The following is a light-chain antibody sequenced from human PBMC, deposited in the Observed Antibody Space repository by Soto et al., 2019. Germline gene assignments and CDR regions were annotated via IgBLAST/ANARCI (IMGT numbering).Light chain of an antibody. Sequence: SYELTQPPSVSVSPGQTASITCSGDKLGDKYACWYQQKPGQSPVLVIYQDNKRPSGIPERFSGSNSGNTATLTIRGTQAMDEADYYCQAWDSSTWVFGGGTKLTVL. CDR1: KLGDKY. V-gene: IGLV3-1*01. CDR3: QAWDSSTWV. J-gene: IGLJ2*01. CDR2: QDN.